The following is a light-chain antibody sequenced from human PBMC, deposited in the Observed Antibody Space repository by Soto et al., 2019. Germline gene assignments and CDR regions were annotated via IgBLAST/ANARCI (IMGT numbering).Light chain of an antibody. CDR2: DAS. Sequence: DIQMTQSPSSLSTSVGDRVTITCQASQDINNYLNWYQQKPGKAPKLLIYDASNLETGVPSRFSGSGSGTDFTFSISSLQPEDIATYYCQQYDNLPTFGQGTKLEIK. CDR1: QDINNY. J-gene: IGKJ2*01. CDR3: QQYDNLPT. V-gene: IGKV1-33*01.